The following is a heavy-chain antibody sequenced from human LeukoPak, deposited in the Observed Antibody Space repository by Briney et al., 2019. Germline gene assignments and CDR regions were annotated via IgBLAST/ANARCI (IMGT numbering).Heavy chain of an antibody. CDR3: AREYDY. V-gene: IGHV4-59*11. J-gene: IGHJ4*01. CDR1: AVSISRHF. CDR2: VFSSGST. Sequence: SETLSLTYNFSAVSISRHFWSWSRQTPEKGLEWLGYVFSSGSTNYNPSLKSRITISLDTSKHQFSLTLNSVTAADTAVYYCAREYDYWGLGTLVTVSS.